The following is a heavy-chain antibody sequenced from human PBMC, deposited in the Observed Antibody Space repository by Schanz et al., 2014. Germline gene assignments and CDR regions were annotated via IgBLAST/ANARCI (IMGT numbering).Heavy chain of an antibody. D-gene: IGHD3-22*01. CDR3: AKDISDTSGKDDY. CDR2: VSSRSDEI. CDR1: TFTFDHYA. J-gene: IGHJ4*02. Sequence: EVQLLESGGGLVQPGGSLRLSCSASTFTFDHYAMTWVRRAPGKGLEWVAAVSSRSDEIKYADSVRGRFTISRDNSKNTLYLQMNSLRVEDSAIYYCAKDISDTSGKDDYWGQGTLVTVSS. V-gene: IGHV3-23*01.